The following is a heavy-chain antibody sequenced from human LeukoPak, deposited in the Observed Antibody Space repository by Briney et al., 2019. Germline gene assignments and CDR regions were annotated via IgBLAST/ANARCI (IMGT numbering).Heavy chain of an antibody. V-gene: IGHV1-2*02. CDR2: INPNSGGT. CDR3: ARAGELWPTWDY. J-gene: IGHJ4*02. Sequence: ASVKVSCKASGYTFTGYYMHWVRQAPRQGLEWMGWINPNSGGTNYAQKFQGRVTMTRDTSISTAYMELSRLRSDDTAVYYCARAGELWPTWDYWGQGTLVTVSS. D-gene: IGHD3-16*01. CDR1: GYTFTGYY.